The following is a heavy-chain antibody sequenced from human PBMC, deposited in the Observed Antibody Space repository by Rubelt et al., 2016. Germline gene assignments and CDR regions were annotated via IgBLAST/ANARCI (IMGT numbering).Heavy chain of an antibody. Sequence: QLQLQESGPGLVKPSETLSLTCTVSGGSISTSYYWGWIRQPPGKGLEWIGSVYYSGSTYYNPSIKGRIPISVDTYKSQLSLKVSSVTAADTAVYFCAGPWAYNSGWPFDYWGRGTLVTVSS. CDR1: GGSISTSYY. D-gene: IGHD5-12*01. CDR2: VYYSGST. CDR3: AGPWAYNSGWPFDY. V-gene: IGHV4-39*01. J-gene: IGHJ4*02.